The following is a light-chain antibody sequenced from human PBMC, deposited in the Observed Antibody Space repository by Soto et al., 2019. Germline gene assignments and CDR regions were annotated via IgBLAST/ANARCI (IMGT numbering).Light chain of an antibody. Sequence: EVLLTQSPATLSLSPGETATLFCRASQSVTTYLAWYQQKPGQPPRLLIYDASNRATGIPARFSGSGSGTDFTLTLSSLEPEDFAVYYCQQRSNWPPAITFCQWTRMEIK. CDR3: QQRSNWPPAIT. CDR2: DAS. J-gene: IGKJ5*01. V-gene: IGKV3-11*01. CDR1: QSVTTY.